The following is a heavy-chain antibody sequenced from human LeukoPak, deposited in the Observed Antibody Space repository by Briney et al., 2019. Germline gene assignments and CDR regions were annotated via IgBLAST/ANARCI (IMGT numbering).Heavy chain of an antibody. D-gene: IGHD1-26*01. CDR3: ARGLSKTPSGSCDY. CDR2: INPNSGGT. V-gene: IGHV1-2*02. CDR1: GYTFTGYY. J-gene: IGHJ4*02. Sequence: ASVKVSCKASGYTFTGYYMHWVRQAPGQGLEWMGWINPNSGGTNYAQKFQGRVTMTRDTSISTAYMELSRLRSDDTAVYYCARGLSKTPSGSCDYWGQGTLVTVSS.